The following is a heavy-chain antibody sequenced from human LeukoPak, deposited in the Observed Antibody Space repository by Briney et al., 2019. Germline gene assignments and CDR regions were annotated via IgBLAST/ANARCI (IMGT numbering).Heavy chain of an antibody. J-gene: IGHJ6*03. D-gene: IGHD2-15*01. V-gene: IGHV1-2*02. Sequence: ASVKVSCKASGYTFSDYYIHWMRQPPGQGLEWMGWINPHSGGTNYAPKIQGRVSMTRDTSISTAYMELSRMRSDDTAVYYCARGVVAATFYYYMDVWGKGTTVTVSS. CDR3: ARGVVAATFYYYMDV. CDR1: GYTFSDYY. CDR2: INPHSGGT.